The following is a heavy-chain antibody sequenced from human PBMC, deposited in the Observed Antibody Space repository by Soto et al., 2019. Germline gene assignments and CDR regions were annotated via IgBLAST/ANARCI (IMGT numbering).Heavy chain of an antibody. Sequence: GGSLRLSCAASGFSVSSYYMSWVRQAPGKGLEWVSVIYNSGGTYYADSVKGRFTISRDNSKNTLYLQMNSLRADDTAMYYCARNLGGYIESRGEGPVVT. V-gene: IGHV3-53*01. J-gene: IGHJ4*02. CDR3: ARNLGGYIES. D-gene: IGHD5-12*01. CDR1: GFSVSSYY. CDR2: IYNSGGT.